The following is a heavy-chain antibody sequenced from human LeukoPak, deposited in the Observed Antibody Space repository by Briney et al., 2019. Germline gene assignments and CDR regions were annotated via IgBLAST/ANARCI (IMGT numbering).Heavy chain of an antibody. CDR3: VRLKRTVRGYVVSSGLDY. D-gene: IGHD3-10*02. Sequence: SETLSLTCTVSGGSISSYYWSWIRQPPGKGLEWIGYIYTSGSTNYNPSLKSRVTISVDTSKNQFSLKLSSVTAADTAVYYCVRLKRTVRGYVVSSGLDYWGQGTLVTVSS. J-gene: IGHJ4*02. CDR1: GGSISSYY. CDR2: IYTSGST. V-gene: IGHV4-4*09.